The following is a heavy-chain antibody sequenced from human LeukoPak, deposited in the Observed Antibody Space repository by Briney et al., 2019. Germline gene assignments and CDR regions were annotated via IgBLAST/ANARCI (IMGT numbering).Heavy chain of an antibody. CDR3: ARVDADYYGSGSYYHYYYYGTDV. V-gene: IGHV3-21*01. D-gene: IGHD3-10*01. Sequence: GGSLRLSCAASGFTFSSYSMNWVRQAPGKGLEWVSSISSSSSYIYYADSVKGRFTISRDNAKNSLYLQMNSLRAEDTAVYYCARVDADYYGSGSYYHYYYYGTDVWGQGTTVTVSS. J-gene: IGHJ6*02. CDR2: ISSSSSYI. CDR1: GFTFSSYS.